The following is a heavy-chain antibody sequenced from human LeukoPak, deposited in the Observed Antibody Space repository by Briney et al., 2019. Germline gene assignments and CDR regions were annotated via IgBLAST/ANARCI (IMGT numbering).Heavy chain of an antibody. CDR2: INHSGST. Sequence: TTSETLSLTCAVYGGSFSGYYWSWIRQPPGKGLEWIGEINHSGSTNYNPSLKSRVTISVDTSKNQFSLKLSSVTAADTAVYYCARGHDYYDSSGPDYWGQGTLVTVSS. V-gene: IGHV4-34*01. D-gene: IGHD3-22*01. CDR3: ARGHDYYDSSGPDY. J-gene: IGHJ4*02. CDR1: GGSFSGYY.